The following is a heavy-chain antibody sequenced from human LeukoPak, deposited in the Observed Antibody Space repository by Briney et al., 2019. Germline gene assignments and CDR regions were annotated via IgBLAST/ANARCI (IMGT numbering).Heavy chain of an antibody. D-gene: IGHD6-6*01. Sequence: SETLSLTCTVSGGSISSYYRSWIRQPPGKGLEWIGYIYYSGSTNYNPSLKSRVTISVDTSKNQFSLKLSSVTAADTAVYYCARGIAARGYYFDYWGQGTLVTVSS. CDR2: IYYSGST. V-gene: IGHV4-59*01. J-gene: IGHJ4*02. CDR3: ARGIAARGYYFDY. CDR1: GGSISSYY.